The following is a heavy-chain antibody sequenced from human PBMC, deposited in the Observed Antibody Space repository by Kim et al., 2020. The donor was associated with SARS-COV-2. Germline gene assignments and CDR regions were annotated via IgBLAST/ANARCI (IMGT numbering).Heavy chain of an antibody. CDR3: ARSKLRENYYYYGMDV. Sequence: SETLSLTCTVSGGSISSYYWSWIRQPPGKGLEWIGYIYYSGSTNYNPSLKSRVTISVDTSKNQFSLKLSSVTAADTAVYYCARSKLRENYYYYGMDVWGQGTTVTVSS. D-gene: IGHD4-17*01. J-gene: IGHJ6*02. CDR2: IYYSGST. CDR1: GGSISSYY. V-gene: IGHV4-59*01.